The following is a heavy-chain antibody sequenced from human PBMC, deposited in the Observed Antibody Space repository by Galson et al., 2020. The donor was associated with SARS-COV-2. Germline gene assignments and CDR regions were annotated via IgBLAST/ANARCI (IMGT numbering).Heavy chain of an antibody. D-gene: IGHD3-3*01. V-gene: IGHV4-59*01. CDR2: IYYSAST. Sequence: ETSETLSLTCTVSGGSISSYYWSWIRQPPGKGLEWIGYIYYSASTNSNPSLKSRVTISVDTSKNQFSLKLSSVTAADTAVYYCARGQLTYYDFWSGYYPGLGPAFDIWGQGTMVTVSS. CDR1: GGSISSYY. J-gene: IGHJ3*02. CDR3: ARGQLTYYDFWSGYYPGLGPAFDI.